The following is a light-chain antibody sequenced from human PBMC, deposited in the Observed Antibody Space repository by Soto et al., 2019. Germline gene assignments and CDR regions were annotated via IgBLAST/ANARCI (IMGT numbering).Light chain of an antibody. CDR1: QTISSS. CDR2: AAS. Sequence: DIQMTQSPSSLSASVGDRVTITCRASQTISSSFNWYQQKPGKAPKLLIYAASNLESGVPSRFSASASGTDFTLTISSLQPEDFATYYCQQSYAFGQGTRLEI. CDR3: QQSYA. J-gene: IGKJ2*01. V-gene: IGKV1-39*01.